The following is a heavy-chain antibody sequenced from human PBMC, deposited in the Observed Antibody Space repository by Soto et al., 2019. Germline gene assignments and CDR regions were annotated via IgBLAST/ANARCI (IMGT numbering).Heavy chain of an antibody. CDR3: ARHELSTILGVVLTAGMDV. V-gene: IGHV5-51*01. CDR1: GYSFSSYW. CDR2: VYPGDSDT. Sequence: LGESLKISCKASGYSFSSYWIAWVRQMPGRGLEWMGVVYPGDSDTRYSPSFEGHVTISVDRSINTAYLQWGSLKASDTALYYCARHELSTILGVVLTAGMDVWGQGTTFTVSS. D-gene: IGHD3-3*01. J-gene: IGHJ6*02.